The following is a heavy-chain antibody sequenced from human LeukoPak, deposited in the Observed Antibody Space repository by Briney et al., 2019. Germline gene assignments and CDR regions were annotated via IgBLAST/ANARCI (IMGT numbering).Heavy chain of an antibody. CDR1: GYTFTGYY. CDR3: AHFYGDYRRDWFDP. D-gene: IGHD4-17*01. CDR2: FDPEDGET. Sequence: ASVKVSCKASGYTFTGYYMHWLRQAPGKGLEWMGGFDPEDGETIYAQKFQGRVTMTEDTSTDTAYMDLSSLISEDTAVYYCAHFYGDYRRDWFDPWGQGTLVTVSS. V-gene: IGHV1-24*01. J-gene: IGHJ5*02.